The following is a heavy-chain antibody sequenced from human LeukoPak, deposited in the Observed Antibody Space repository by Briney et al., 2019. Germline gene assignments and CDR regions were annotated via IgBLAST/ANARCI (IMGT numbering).Heavy chain of an antibody. CDR3: ARDNPYGSGTDY. D-gene: IGHD3-10*01. CDR2: IYFSGRT. Sequence: SETLSLTCNVSGGSISSSSYYWGWIRQPPGKELEWIGSIYFSGRTYYNMSLKSRVTISIDTSKNQFPLKVNSVTAADTAVYYCARDNPYGSGTDYWGQGTLVTVSS. V-gene: IGHV4-39*06. J-gene: IGHJ4*02. CDR1: GGSISSSSYY.